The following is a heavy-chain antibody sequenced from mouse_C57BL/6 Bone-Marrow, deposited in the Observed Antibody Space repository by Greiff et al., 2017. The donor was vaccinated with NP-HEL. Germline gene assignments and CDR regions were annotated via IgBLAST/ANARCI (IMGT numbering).Heavy chain of an antibody. D-gene: IGHD1-1*01. CDR2: ISDGGSYT. CDR1: GFTFSSYA. Sequence: EVQLVESGGGLVKPGGSLKLSCAASGFTFSSYAMSWVRQTPEKRLEWVATISDGGSYTYYPDNVKGRFTISRDNAKNNLYLQMSHLKSEDTAMYYCARAITTVVATNFDVWGTGTTVTVSS. CDR3: ARAITTVVATNFDV. J-gene: IGHJ1*03. V-gene: IGHV5-4*01.